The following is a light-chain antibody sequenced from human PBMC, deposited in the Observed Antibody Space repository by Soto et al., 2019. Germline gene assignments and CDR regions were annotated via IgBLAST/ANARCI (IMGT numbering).Light chain of an antibody. J-gene: IGKJ2*01. CDR2: KVS. V-gene: IGKV2-30*01. CDR3: MQGGHWPT. Sequence: DVVMTQSPLSLPVTLGQPASISCRSSQSLVSSNGNTYLNWFQQRPGQSPRRLVYKVSNRDSGVPDRFSGSGSGTDFTLNISRVEAEDVGVYYCMQGGHWPTFGQGTKLEFK. CDR1: QSLVSSNGNTY.